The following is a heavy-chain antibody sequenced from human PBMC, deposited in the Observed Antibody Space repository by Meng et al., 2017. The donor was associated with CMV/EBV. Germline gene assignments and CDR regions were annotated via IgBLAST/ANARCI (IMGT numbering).Heavy chain of an antibody. CDR2: INHSGST. CDR3: ARIGIAAAPDV. Sequence: SETLSLTCAVYGGSFSGYYWSWIRQPPGKGLEWIGEINHSGSTNYNPSLKSRVTILVDTSKNQFSLKLSSVTAADTAVYYCARIGIAAAPDVWGQGTTVTVSS. CDR1: GGSFSGYY. V-gene: IGHV4-34*01. D-gene: IGHD6-13*01. J-gene: IGHJ6*02.